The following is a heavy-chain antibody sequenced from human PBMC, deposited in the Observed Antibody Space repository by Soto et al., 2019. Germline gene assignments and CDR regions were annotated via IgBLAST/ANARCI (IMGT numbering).Heavy chain of an antibody. Sequence: SSETLSLTCTVSGDSISSYYWSWIRQPPGKGLEWIVYIYYSGSTNYNPSLKSRVTISVDTSKNQFSLKLSSVTAADTAVYYCARSNGDYGDYWSQGTQVTVSS. CDR1: GDSISSYY. D-gene: IGHD4-17*01. CDR3: ARSNGDYGDY. V-gene: IGHV4-59*01. CDR2: IYYSGST. J-gene: IGHJ4*02.